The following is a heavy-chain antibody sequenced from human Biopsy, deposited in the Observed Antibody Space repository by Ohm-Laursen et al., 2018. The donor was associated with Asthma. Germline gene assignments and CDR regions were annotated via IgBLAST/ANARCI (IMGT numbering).Heavy chain of an antibody. CDR1: GGSVSSGSNY. J-gene: IGHJ2*01. D-gene: IGHD2-15*01. CDR3: ARVPTTLRYFDL. Sequence: PPGTLSLTCTVSGGSVSSGSNYWSWIRQPPGKGLAWVRYISYSGSTDYNPSLKSRLTISMDTSKNQFSLKLSSVTAADTAVYYCARVPTTLRYFDLWGRGTLVTVSS. CDR2: ISYSGST. V-gene: IGHV4-61*01.